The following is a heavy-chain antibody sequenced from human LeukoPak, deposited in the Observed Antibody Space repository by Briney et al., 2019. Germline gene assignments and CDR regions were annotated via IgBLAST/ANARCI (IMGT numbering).Heavy chain of an antibody. D-gene: IGHD2-2*01. CDR1: GGSISSYY. Sequence: SETLSLTCTVSGGSISSYYWSWIRPPPGKGLEWIGYIYYSGSTNYNPSLKSRVTISVDTSKNQFSLKLSSVTAADTAVYYCARDQGIVVVPAASPHNAFDIWGQGTMVTVSS. CDR3: ARDQGIVVVPAASPHNAFDI. CDR2: IYYSGST. V-gene: IGHV4-59*01. J-gene: IGHJ3*02.